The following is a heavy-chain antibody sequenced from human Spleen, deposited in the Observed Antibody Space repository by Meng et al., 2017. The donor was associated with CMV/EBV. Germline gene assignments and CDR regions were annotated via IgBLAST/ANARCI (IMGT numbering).Heavy chain of an antibody. V-gene: IGHV4-39*01. D-gene: IGHD5-24*01. J-gene: IGHJ5*02. CDR3: ARGVGTITS. CDR2: IYYSGST. Sequence: SETLSLTCTVSGGSISSSSYYWGWIRQPPGKGLEWIGSIYYSGSTYYNPSLKSRVTISVDTSKNQFSLKLTSVTAADTAVYFCARGVGTITSWGQGTLVTVSS. CDR1: GGSISSSSYY.